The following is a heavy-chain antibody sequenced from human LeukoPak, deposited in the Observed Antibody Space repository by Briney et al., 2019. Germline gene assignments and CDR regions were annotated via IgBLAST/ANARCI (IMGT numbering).Heavy chain of an antibody. CDR2: IKQDGSDK. D-gene: IGHD3-10*01. J-gene: IGHJ4*02. Sequence: PGGSLRLSCAASGFTFSSYWMSWVRQAPGKGLEWVANIKQDGSDKYYVDSVKGRFIISRDNVKNSLYLQMNSLRAEDTAVYYCARDAPRGVIITRGQGTLVTVSS. CDR1: GFTFSSYW. V-gene: IGHV3-7*01. CDR3: ARDAPRGVIIT.